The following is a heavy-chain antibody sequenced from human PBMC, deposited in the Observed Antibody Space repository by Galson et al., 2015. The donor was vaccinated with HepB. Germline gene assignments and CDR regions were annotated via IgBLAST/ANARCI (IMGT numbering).Heavy chain of an antibody. CDR2: IIPILGIA. CDR3: ATTGVVPAAIGAFDI. J-gene: IGHJ3*02. D-gene: IGHD2-2*02. Sequence: SVKVSCKASGGTFSSYAISWVRQAPGQGLEWMGRIIPILGIANYAQKFQGRVTITADKSTSTAYMELSSLRSEDTAVYYCATTGVVPAAIGAFDIWGQGTMVTVSS. V-gene: IGHV1-69*04. CDR1: GGTFSSYA.